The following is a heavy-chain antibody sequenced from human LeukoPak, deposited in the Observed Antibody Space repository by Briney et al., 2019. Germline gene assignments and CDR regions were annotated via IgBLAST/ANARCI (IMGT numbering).Heavy chain of an antibody. D-gene: IGHD3-22*01. CDR1: GGTFSSYA. CDR2: IIPIFGTA. CDR3: AGTYYYDSSGYLRSYYYYGMDV. V-gene: IGHV1-69*01. Sequence: ASVTVSCKASGGTFSSYAISWVRQAPGQGLEWMGGIIPIFGTANYAQKFQGRVTITADESTSTAYMELSSLRSEDTAVYYCAGTYYYDSSGYLRSYYYYGMDVWGQGTTVTVSS. J-gene: IGHJ6*02.